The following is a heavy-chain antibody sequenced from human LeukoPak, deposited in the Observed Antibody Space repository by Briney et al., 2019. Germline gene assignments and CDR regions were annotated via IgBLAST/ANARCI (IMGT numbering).Heavy chain of an antibody. CDR1: GFTFSSYW. V-gene: IGHV3-7*03. J-gene: IGHJ3*02. D-gene: IGHD3-22*01. CDR3: AKGRITYYYDSSGLADAFDI. Sequence: GGSLRLSCAASGFTFSSYWMSWVRQAPGKGLEWVANIKQDGSEKYYADSVKGRFTISRDNAKNSLYLQMNSLRAEDTALYYCAKGRITYYYDSSGLADAFDIWGQGTMVTVSS. CDR2: IKQDGSEK.